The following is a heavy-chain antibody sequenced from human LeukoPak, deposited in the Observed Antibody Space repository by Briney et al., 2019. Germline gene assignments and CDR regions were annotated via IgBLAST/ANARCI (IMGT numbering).Heavy chain of an antibody. CDR1: GYTFTGYY. CDR3: ARVISGYVLSFDI. Sequence: GASVKVSCKASGYTFTGYYTHWVRQAPGQGLEWMGWINPNSGGTNYAQKFQGRVTMTRDTSISTAYMELSRLRSDDTAVYYCARVISGYVLSFDIWGQGTMVTVSS. D-gene: IGHD5-12*01. CDR2: INPNSGGT. J-gene: IGHJ3*02. V-gene: IGHV1-2*02.